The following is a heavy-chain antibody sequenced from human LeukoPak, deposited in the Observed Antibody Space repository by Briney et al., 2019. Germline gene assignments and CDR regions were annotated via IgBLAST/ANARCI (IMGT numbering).Heavy chain of an antibody. V-gene: IGHV4-38-2*02. J-gene: IGHJ4*02. CDR3: ARHLQEHLLVGATNY. CDR2: IYYSGST. Sequence: PSETLSLTCTVSGYSISSGYYWGWIRQPPGKGLEWIGSIYYSGSTYYNPSLKSRVTISVDTSKNQFSLKLSSVTAADTAVYYCARHLQEHLLVGATNYWGQGTLVTVSS. CDR1: GYSISSGYY. D-gene: IGHD1-26*01.